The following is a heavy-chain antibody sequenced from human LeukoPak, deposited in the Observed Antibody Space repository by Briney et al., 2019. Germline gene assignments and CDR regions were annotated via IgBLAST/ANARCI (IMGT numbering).Heavy chain of an antibody. CDR1: GFTFSSYE. V-gene: IGHV3-48*03. D-gene: IGHD2-21*02. Sequence: GGSLRLSCAASGFTFSSYEFNWVRQAPGKGLEWVSYISSSGTMIYYADSVKGRFTISRDNSKNSLYLQMNNLRAEDTAVYCCAREVASCGGDCLAPWGQGTLVTVSS. CDR2: ISSSGTMI. J-gene: IGHJ5*02. CDR3: AREVASCGGDCLAP.